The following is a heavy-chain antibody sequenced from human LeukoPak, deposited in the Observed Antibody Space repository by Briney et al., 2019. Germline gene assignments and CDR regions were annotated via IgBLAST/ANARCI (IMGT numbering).Heavy chain of an antibody. CDR2: IYYSGST. Sequence: PSETLSLTCTVSGGSISSYYWSWIRQPPGKGLEWIGYIYYSGSTNYNPSLKSRVTISVDTSKNQFSLKLSSVTAADTAVYYCAREERDQDAFDIWGQGTMVTVSS. CDR3: AREERDQDAFDI. J-gene: IGHJ3*02. V-gene: IGHV4-59*01. D-gene: IGHD5-24*01. CDR1: GGSISSYY.